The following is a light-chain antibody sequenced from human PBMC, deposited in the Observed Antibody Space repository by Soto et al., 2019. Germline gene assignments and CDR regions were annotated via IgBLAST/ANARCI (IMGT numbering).Light chain of an antibody. J-gene: IGLJ1*01. CDR3: SSYSSRSTYV. V-gene: IGLV2-18*02. CDR2: EVS. CDR1: SSDVGSYNR. Sequence: QSALTQPPSVSGSPGQSVTISCTGTSSDVGSYNRVSWYQQPPGTAPKLMIYEVSNRPSGVPDRFSGSKSGNTASLTISGLQAEDDADYYCSSYSSRSTYVFGTGTKVTV.